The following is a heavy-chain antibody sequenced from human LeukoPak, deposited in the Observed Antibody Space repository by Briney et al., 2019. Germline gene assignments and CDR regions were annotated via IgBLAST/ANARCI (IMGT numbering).Heavy chain of an antibody. J-gene: IGHJ5*02. CDR3: AKDLVSGSWFDP. D-gene: IGHD3-10*01. CDR1: GCTFSSYG. V-gene: IGHV3-30*18. CDR2: ISYDGSNK. Sequence: GGSLRLSCAASGCTFSSYGVHWVSQAPGKGLEWVAVISYDGSNKYYADSVKGRFTISRDNSKNTLYLQMNSLRAEDTAVYYCAKDLVSGSWFDPWGQGSLVTVSS.